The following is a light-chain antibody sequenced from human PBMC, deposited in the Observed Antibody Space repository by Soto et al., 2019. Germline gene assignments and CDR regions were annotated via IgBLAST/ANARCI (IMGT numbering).Light chain of an antibody. CDR2: DAS. CDR3: PQYGSSPTT. V-gene: IGKV3-20*01. CDR1: QSVFNNH. J-gene: IGKJ1*01. Sequence: GLSQSAGALSLYTGERATLSFRASQSVFNNHIGWYQQKPGQAPRRLIFDASFRATGIPDRFSGSGSGTDFTLTISRLEPEDFAVYYCPQYGSSPTTFGQRTKVDI.